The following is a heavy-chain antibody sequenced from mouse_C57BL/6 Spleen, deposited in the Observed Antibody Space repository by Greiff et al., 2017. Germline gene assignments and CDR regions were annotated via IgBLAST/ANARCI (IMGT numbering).Heavy chain of an antibody. CDR1: GYAFSSSW. CDR3: ARPRNYYGSSSPFAY. D-gene: IGHD1-1*01. J-gene: IGHJ3*01. CDR2: IYPGDGDT. Sequence: VQLQQSGPELVKPGASVKISCKASGYAFSSSWMNWVKQRPGKGLEWIGRIYPGDGDTNYNGKFKGKATLTADKSSSTAYMQLSSLTSEDSAVYFCARPRNYYGSSSPFAYWGQGTLVTVSA. V-gene: IGHV1-82*01.